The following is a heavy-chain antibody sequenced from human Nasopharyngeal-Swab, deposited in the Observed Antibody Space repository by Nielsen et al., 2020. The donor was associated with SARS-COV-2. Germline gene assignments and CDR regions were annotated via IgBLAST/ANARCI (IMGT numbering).Heavy chain of an antibody. CDR3: ARGDSTSWWNSY. V-gene: IGHV3-30*02. Sequence: AESLRLSCAASGFIFSQYGMHWVRQAPGKGLEWVAFIRYDGSHKYYADSVKGRFTISRDNSEHTLYLQMNSLRAADTAVYYCARGDSTSWWNSYWGQGTLVTVSS. CDR2: IRYDGSHK. J-gene: IGHJ4*02. D-gene: IGHD2-2*01. CDR1: GFIFSQYG.